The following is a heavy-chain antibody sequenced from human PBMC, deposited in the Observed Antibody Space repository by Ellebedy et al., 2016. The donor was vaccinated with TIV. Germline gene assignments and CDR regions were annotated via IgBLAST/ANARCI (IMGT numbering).Heavy chain of an antibody. J-gene: IGHJ3*02. CDR3: AKDQVAGDGRWVFDM. V-gene: IGHV3-23*01. CDR2: IYGSGGGI. Sequence: GESLKISCTASGFTFSPYAMGWVRQTPGKGLEWVSGIYGSGGGISYSDSVKGRFTISRDNSKNTLYLHMNGLRAEDTATYYCAKDQVAGDGRWVFDMWGQGTKVTVFS. D-gene: IGHD5-24*01. CDR1: GFTFSPYA.